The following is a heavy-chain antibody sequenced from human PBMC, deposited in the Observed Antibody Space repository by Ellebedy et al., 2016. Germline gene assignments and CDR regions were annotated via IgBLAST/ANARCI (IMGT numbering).Heavy chain of an antibody. D-gene: IGHD3-10*01. Sequence: ASVKVSCXVSGYTLTELSMHWVRQAPGKGLEWMGGFDPEDGETIYAQKFQGRVTMTEDTSTDTAYMELSSLRSEDTAVYYCLCGSWGYFDYWGQGTLVTVSS. CDR1: GYTLTELS. J-gene: IGHJ4*02. CDR2: FDPEDGET. CDR3: LCGSWGYFDY. V-gene: IGHV1-24*01.